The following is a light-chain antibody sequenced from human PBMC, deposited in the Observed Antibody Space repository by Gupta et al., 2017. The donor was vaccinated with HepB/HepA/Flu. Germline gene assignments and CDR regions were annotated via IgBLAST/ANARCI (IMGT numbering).Light chain of an antibody. CDR2: GAS. CDR3: QQYNNWPIT. V-gene: IGKV3-15*01. Sequence: EIVMTQSPVTLSVSPGERATLSCRASQSVSSNVAWYQQKPGQAPRLLIYGASTRATGTPARFSGSGSGTEFTLTISSLHSEDFAVYYCQQYNNWPITFGGGTKVEIK. J-gene: IGKJ4*01. CDR1: QSVSSN.